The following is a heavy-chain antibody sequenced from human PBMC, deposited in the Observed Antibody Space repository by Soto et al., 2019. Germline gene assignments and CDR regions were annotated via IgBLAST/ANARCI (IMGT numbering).Heavy chain of an antibody. CDR3: AIWGIAAGDY. V-gene: IGHV3-33*01. D-gene: IGHD6-13*01. J-gene: IGHJ4*02. CDR1: GFTFSSYG. Sequence: QVQLVESGGGVVQPGRSLRLSCAASGFTFSSYGMHWVRQAPGKGLEWVAVIWYDGNNKYYADSVKGRFTISRDNSKNTLYLQMNSLRAEDTAVYYWAIWGIAAGDYWGQGTLVTVSS. CDR2: IWYDGNNK.